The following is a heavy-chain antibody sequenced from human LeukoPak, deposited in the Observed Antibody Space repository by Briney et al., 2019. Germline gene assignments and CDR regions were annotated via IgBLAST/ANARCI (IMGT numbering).Heavy chain of an antibody. J-gene: IGHJ4*02. V-gene: IGHV3-66*01. CDR1: GFSVSSSY. CDR3: ASGRRDSNGFVDY. CDR2: IYGGGNT. D-gene: IGHD5-18*01. Sequence: GGSLRLSCAASGFSVSSSYVSWVRQAPRKGLEWVSIIYGGGNTYYVDSVEGRFTISRDNSKNTLYLQMNTLRAEDTAIYYCASGRRDSNGFVDYWGQGILVTVSS.